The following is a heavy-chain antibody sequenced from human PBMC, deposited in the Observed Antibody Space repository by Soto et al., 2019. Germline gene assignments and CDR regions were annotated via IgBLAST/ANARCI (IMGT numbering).Heavy chain of an antibody. D-gene: IGHD1-7*01. CDR3: ARERGGTTFHYYCYGMDV. J-gene: IGHJ6*02. Sequence: QVQLVQSGAEVKKPGASVKVSCKASGYTFTGYYIHWVRQAPGQGLEWMGWINPNSGGTNYAQKFQGRVTMTRDTSISTAYMELSRLRSDDTAVYYCARERGGTTFHYYCYGMDVWGQGTTVTVSS. V-gene: IGHV1-2*02. CDR1: GYTFTGYY. CDR2: INPNSGGT.